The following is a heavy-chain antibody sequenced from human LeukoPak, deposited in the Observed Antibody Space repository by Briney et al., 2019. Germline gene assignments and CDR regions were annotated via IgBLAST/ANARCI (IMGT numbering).Heavy chain of an antibody. Sequence: QPGGSLRLSCAASGFSVSSNYMSWVRQAPGKGLEWVSAITASGGSTYYADSVKGRFTISRDNSKNTLNLQMNSLRAEDTAVYYCAKHEGGSMNVWGQGTTVTVSS. D-gene: IGHD3-16*01. V-gene: IGHV3-23*01. CDR1: GFSVSSNY. J-gene: IGHJ6*02. CDR2: ITASGGST. CDR3: AKHEGGSMNV.